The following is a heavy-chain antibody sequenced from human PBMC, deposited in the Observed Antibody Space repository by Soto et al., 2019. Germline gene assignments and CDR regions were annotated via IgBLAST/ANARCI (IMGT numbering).Heavy chain of an antibody. J-gene: IGHJ6*02. CDR2: IIPILGIA. CDR1: GGTFSSYT. D-gene: IGHD6-13*01. CDR3: ARDPGIAAAGIYYYCGMDV. V-gene: IGHV1-69*08. Sequence: QVQLVQSGAEVKKPGSSVKVSCKASGGTFSSYTISWVRQAPGQGLEWMGRIIPILGIANYAQKFQGRVTITADKSTSTAYMELSSLRSEDTAVYYCARDPGIAAAGIYYYCGMDVWGQGTTVTVSS.